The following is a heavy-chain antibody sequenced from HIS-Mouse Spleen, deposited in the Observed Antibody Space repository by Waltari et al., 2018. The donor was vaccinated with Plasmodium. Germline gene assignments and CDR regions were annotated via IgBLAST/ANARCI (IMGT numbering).Heavy chain of an antibody. D-gene: IGHD3-16*01. CDR1: GGSLPSSRSY. J-gene: IGHJ4*02. Sequence: QLQLQESGPGLVKPSETLSLTCPVSGGSLPSSRSYWGWIRQPPGKGLEWIGSIYYSGSTYYNPSLKSRVTISVDTSKNQFSLKLSSVTAADTAVYYCARGRGACFDYWGQGTLVTVSS. CDR3: ARGRGACFDY. CDR2: IYYSGST. V-gene: IGHV4-39*07.